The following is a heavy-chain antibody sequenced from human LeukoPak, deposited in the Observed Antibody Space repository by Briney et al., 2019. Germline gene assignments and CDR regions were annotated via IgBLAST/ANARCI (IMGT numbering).Heavy chain of an antibody. D-gene: IGHD6-13*01. Sequence: ASVKVSCKASGYTFTGYYMHWVRQAPGQGLEWMGWINPNSGGTNYAQKFQGRVTMTRDTSISTAYMELSSLRSEDMAVYYCARATAGYYYYMDVWGKGTTVTVSS. CDR3: ARATAGYYYYMDV. V-gene: IGHV1-2*02. J-gene: IGHJ6*03. CDR1: GYTFTGYY. CDR2: INPNSGGT.